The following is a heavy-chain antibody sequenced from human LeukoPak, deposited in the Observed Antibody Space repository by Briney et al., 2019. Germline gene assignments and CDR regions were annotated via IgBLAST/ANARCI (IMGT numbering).Heavy chain of an antibody. CDR3: ARAHDDYGDYYFDY. CDR1: GFTFSSYS. J-gene: IGHJ4*02. Sequence: GGSLRLSCAASGFTFSSYSMNWVRQAPGKGLEWVSSISSSSYIYCADSVKGRFTISRDNAKNSLYLQMNSLRAEDTAVYYCARAHDDYGDYYFDYWGQGTLVTVSS. D-gene: IGHD4-17*01. V-gene: IGHV3-21*01. CDR2: ISSSSYI.